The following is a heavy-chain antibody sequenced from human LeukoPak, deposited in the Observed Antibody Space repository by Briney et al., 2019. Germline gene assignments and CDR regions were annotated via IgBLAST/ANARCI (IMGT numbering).Heavy chain of an antibody. Sequence: SETLSHTCTVSGGSISSYYWSWIRQPAGKGLEWIGRIYTSGSTNYNPSLKSRVTMSVDTSKNQFSLKLSSVTAADTAVYYCARLNIVVVLNRGNWFDPWGQGTLVTVSS. J-gene: IGHJ5*02. CDR3: ARLNIVVVLNRGNWFDP. D-gene: IGHD2-2*01. CDR2: IYTSGST. CDR1: GGSISSYY. V-gene: IGHV4-4*07.